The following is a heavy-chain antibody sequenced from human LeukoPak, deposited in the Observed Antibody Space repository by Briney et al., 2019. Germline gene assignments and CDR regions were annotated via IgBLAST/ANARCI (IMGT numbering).Heavy chain of an antibody. CDR2: FDPEDGET. D-gene: IGHD5-24*01. CDR1: GYTLTELS. V-gene: IGHV1-24*01. CDR3: ARDREMATIEAYFDY. J-gene: IGHJ4*02. Sequence: ASVKVSCKVSGYTLTELSMHWVRQAPGKGLEWMGGFDPEDGETIYAQKFQGRVTITRDTSTSTVYMELSSLRSEDTAVYYCARDREMATIEAYFDYWGQGTLVTVSS.